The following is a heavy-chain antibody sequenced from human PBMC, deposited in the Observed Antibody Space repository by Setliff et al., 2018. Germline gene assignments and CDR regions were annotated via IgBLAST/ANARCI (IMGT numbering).Heavy chain of an antibody. CDR3: ARSLGSGSYYNSRPFYSDY. CDR1: GGSISSGSYY. V-gene: IGHV4-61*01. J-gene: IGHJ4*02. CDR2: IYTSGST. D-gene: IGHD3-10*01. Sequence: SETLSLTCTVSGGSISSGSYYWSWIRQPPGKGLEWIGYIYTSGSTNYNPSLKSRVTISGDTSKNQFSLKLTSVTAADTAVYFCARSLGSGSYYNSRPFYSDYWGQGTLVTVSS.